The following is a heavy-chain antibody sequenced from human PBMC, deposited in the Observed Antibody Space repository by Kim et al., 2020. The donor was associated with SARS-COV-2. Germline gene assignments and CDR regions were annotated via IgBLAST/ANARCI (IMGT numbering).Heavy chain of an antibody. V-gene: IGHV5-51*01. J-gene: IGHJ4*02. CDR3: ARHLLYGSGESPLDY. Sequence: GESLKISCKGSGYSFTSYWIGWVRQMPGKGLEWMGIIYPGDSDTRYSPSFQGQVTISADKSISTAYLQWSSLKASDTAMYYCARHLLYGSGESPLDYWGQGTLVTVSS. CDR2: IYPGDSDT. CDR1: GYSFTSYW. D-gene: IGHD3-10*01.